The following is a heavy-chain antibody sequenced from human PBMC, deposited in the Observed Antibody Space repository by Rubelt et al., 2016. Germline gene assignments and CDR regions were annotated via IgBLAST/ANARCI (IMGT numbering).Heavy chain of an antibody. CDR3: ARVGITGTRASYYYYGMDV. V-gene: IGHV4-34*01. CDR1: GGSFSGYY. D-gene: IGHD1-7*01. Sequence: QVQLQQWGAGLLKPSETLSLTCAVYGGSFSGYYWSWIRQPPGKGLEWIGEINHSGSTNYNPFLKSVVPISVYTSKNQFSLKLSSVTAAYRAVYYCARVGITGTRASYYYYGMDVWGQGTTVTVSS. J-gene: IGHJ6*02. CDR2: INHSGST.